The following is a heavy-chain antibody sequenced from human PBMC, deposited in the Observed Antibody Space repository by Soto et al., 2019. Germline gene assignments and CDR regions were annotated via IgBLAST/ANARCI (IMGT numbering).Heavy chain of an antibody. D-gene: IGHD2-21*02. Sequence: QLSESGGNWLQPGRSLTLSCAASGFTLPSYAMTWVRQPPGKGLEWVSSMNGAATSASYADSVKGRITISRDTYKNTVYLEMNTLRPEDTAVYYCARGGADRYNLGMDVWGRGTTVIVSS. CDR1: GFTLPSYA. CDR3: ARGGADRYNLGMDV. J-gene: IGHJ6*02. CDR2: MNGAATSA. V-gene: IGHV3-23*05.